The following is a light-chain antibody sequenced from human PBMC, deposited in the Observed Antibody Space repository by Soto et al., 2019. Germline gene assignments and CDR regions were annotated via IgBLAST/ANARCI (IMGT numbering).Light chain of an antibody. CDR1: QGIRSW. CDR2: SAS. CDR3: QQSDTFPAT. Sequence: DIQMTQSPSSVSASVGDRVTITCRASQGIRSWLAWYQQKPGKAPKLLISSASTLQSGVPPRFSGSGSGTDFTLTISGLQPEDFANYYCQQSDTFPATFGGGTRVEIK. V-gene: IGKV1D-12*01. J-gene: IGKJ4*01.